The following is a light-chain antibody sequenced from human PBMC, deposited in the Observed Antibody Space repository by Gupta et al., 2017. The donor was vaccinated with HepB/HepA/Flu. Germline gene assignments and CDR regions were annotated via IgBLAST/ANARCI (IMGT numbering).Light chain of an antibody. V-gene: IGLV2-14*01. CDR2: DVT. Sequence: QSALPQPASVSGSPGQSITLPCNGSSADIGGFNSVSWYQHYPGRAPKLLIYDVTNRPSGVSYRVSGSKSGNTASLTISGLQPEDDADYYCSSFKIGRTLVVFGGGTKVTVL. J-gene: IGLJ2*01. CDR3: SSFKIGRTLVV. CDR1: SADIGGFNS.